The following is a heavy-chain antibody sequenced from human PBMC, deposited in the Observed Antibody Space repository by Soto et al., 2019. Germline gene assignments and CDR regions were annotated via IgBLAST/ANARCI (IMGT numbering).Heavy chain of an antibody. CDR1: GFAFSDYY. V-gene: IGHV3-11*06. Sequence: GGSLRLSCAASGFAFSDYYMSWIRQAPGKGLEWVSYISISSSYTNYADSVKGRFTISRDNAKNSLYLQMNSLRAEDTAVYYCARSEECYGMDVSGQGTTVTVSS. CDR3: ARSEECYGMDV. CDR2: ISISSSYT. D-gene: IGHD3-3*01. J-gene: IGHJ6*02.